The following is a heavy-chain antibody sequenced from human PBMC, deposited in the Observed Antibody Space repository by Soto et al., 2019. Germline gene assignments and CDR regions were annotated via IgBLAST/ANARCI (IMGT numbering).Heavy chain of an antibody. CDR2: ISAYNGNT. D-gene: IGHD3-22*01. J-gene: IGHJ4*02. V-gene: IGHV1-18*01. CDR3: ARDLTPGVVDH. Sequence: QVQVVQSGAEVKKPGASVKVSCKASGYTFTSYGISWVRQAPGQGLEWMGWISAYNGNTKYAQKLQGRVPMTTDTSTSTGYMELRSLRSDDTAVYYCARDLTPGVVDHWGQGTLVTVSS. CDR1: GYTFTSYG.